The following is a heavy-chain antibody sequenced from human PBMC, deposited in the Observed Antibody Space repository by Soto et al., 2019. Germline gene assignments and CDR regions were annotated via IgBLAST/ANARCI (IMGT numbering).Heavy chain of an antibody. CDR1: GRTIGSDG. Sequence: SVELTCKASGRTIGSDGNSWVRPAPGQELEWMGGIVPIFGTAIFTQKFEGRVTITAEKSTSTAFMELSSLRSEDTAVYYCARTTITGTTIGGLNWFDPWGQATLVT. D-gene: IGHD1-7*01. V-gene: IGHV1-69*06. J-gene: IGHJ5*02. CDR3: ARTTITGTTIGGLNWFDP. CDR2: IVPIFGTA.